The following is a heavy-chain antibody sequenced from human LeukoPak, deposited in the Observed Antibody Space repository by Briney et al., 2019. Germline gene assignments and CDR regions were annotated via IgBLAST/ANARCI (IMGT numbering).Heavy chain of an antibody. Sequence: GGCLSLSCAASAFTFSDSSVNWVRQAPGKGLEWVASMNPDGSQRYYADSVRGRFTISIDNPKSSLYLQMNSLRAEDTATYFCARDRAYNSFDYCGQGTLVIVSS. V-gene: IGHV3-7*01. CDR3: ARDRAYNSFDY. CDR2: MNPDGSQR. CDR1: AFTFSDSS. D-gene: IGHD5-24*01. J-gene: IGHJ4*02.